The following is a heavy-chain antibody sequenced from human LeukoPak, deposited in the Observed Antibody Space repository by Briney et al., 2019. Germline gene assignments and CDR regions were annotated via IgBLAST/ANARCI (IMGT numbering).Heavy chain of an antibody. Sequence: SETLSLTCTVSGGSISTTGYYWAWIRQPPGKGLEWIGHISYSGSTFYNPSLKSRLTISVDTSKNHLSLKLSSVTAADTAVYYCARGGVVTAIPTYWGQGTLVTVSS. J-gene: IGHJ4*02. D-gene: IGHD2-21*02. V-gene: IGHV4-31*03. CDR3: ARGGVVTAIPTY. CDR1: GGSISTTGYY. CDR2: ISYSGST.